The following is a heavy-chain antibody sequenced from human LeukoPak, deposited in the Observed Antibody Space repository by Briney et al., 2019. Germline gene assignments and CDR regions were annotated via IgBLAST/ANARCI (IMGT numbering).Heavy chain of an antibody. V-gene: IGHV4-39*01. CDR1: GGSIISSSHY. Sequence: SETLSLTCTVSGGSIISSSHYWGWIRQPPGKRLEWIVSIYNSGRTYYNPSLKSRVTISVDTSKNQFSLKLSSVTAADTAVYYCARGQSPRIVVVVAATFFDYWGQGTLVTVSS. J-gene: IGHJ4*02. D-gene: IGHD2-15*01. CDR3: ARGQSPRIVVVVAATFFDY. CDR2: IYNSGRT.